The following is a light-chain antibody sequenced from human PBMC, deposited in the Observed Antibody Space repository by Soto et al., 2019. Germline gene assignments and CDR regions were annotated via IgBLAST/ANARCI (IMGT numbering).Light chain of an antibody. CDR1: SGHSSYI. V-gene: IGLV4-60*02. CDR3: ETWDSDTRV. CDR2: LENSGSY. J-gene: IGLJ3*02. Sequence: QPVLTQSSSASASLGSSVKLTCTLSSGHSSYIIAWHQQQPGKAPRHLMKLENSGSYNKGSGVPDRFSGSSSGADRYLTISNLQFEDEADYYCETWDSDTRVFGGGTKLTVL.